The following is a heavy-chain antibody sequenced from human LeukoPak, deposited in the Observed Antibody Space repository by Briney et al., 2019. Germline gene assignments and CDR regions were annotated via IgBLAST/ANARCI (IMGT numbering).Heavy chain of an antibody. CDR3: ARVGYSSGWYRYFDY. J-gene: IGHJ4*02. V-gene: IGHV3-48*03. CDR2: ISSSGSTI. Sequence: PGGSLRLSCAASGFAFSSYEMNWGRRAPGKGGGWVSSISSSGSTIYYADSVKGRFTISRDNAKNSLYLQMNSLRAEDTAVYYCARVGYSSGWYRYFDYWGQGTLVTVSS. D-gene: IGHD6-19*01. CDR1: GFAFSSYE.